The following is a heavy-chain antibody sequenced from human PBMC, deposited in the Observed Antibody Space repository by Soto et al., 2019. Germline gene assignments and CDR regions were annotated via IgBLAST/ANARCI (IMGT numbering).Heavy chain of an antibody. CDR1: GFTFSSYA. J-gene: IGHJ6*02. Sequence: GGSLRLSCAASGFTFSSYAMHWVRQAPGKGLEWVAVISYDGSNKYYADSVKGRFTISRDNSKNTLYLQMNSLRAEDTAVYYCARDLEDTAMGPWGYYYYGMDVWGQGTTVTVSS. D-gene: IGHD5-18*01. CDR3: ARDLEDTAMGPWGYYYYGMDV. V-gene: IGHV3-30-3*01. CDR2: ISYDGSNK.